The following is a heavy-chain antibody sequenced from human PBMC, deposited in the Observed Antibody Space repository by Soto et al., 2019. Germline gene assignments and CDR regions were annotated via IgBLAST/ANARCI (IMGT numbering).Heavy chain of an antibody. CDR1: GFSLSPSVVG. Sequence: QITLKESGPTLVKPTQPLTLTCTFSGFSLSPSVVGVGWINQPPGKALEWLAVFYWDDNKHYSPSLKSRLTLTKDTSKNQVVLTMTNMDPVDTATYYCAYKGYGEYPIDYWGQGTLVTVSS. V-gene: IGHV2-5*02. D-gene: IGHD4-17*01. J-gene: IGHJ4*02. CDR3: AYKGYGEYPIDY. CDR2: FYWDDNK.